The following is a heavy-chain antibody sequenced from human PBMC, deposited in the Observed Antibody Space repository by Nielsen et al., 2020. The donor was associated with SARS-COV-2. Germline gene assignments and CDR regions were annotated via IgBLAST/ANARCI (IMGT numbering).Heavy chain of an antibody. Sequence: SVKVSCKASGGTFSSYAISWVRQAPGQGLEWMGGIIPIFGTANYAQKFQGRVTITADESTSTAYMELSSLRSEDTAVYYCAREPCTSGVCYHGMDVWGQGTTVTVSS. V-gene: IGHV1-69*13. J-gene: IGHJ6*02. CDR1: GGTFSSYA. CDR2: IIPIFGTA. CDR3: AREPCTSGVCYHGMDV. D-gene: IGHD2-8*01.